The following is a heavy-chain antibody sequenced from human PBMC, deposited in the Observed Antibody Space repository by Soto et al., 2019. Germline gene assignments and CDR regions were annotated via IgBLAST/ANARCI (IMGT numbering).Heavy chain of an antibody. CDR1: GGSISYYY. CDR3: ARLNKWELLGAFDY. J-gene: IGHJ4*02. Sequence: ASETLSLTCTVSGGSISYYYWSWIRQPPGKGLEWIGYIYYSGSANYNPSLKSRVTISVDTSKNQFSLKLSSVTAADTAVYYCARLNKWELLGAFDYWGQGTLVTVSS. CDR2: IYYSGSA. D-gene: IGHD1-26*01. V-gene: IGHV4-59*08.